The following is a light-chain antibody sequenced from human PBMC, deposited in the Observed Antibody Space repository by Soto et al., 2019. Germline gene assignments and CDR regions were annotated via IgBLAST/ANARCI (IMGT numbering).Light chain of an antibody. CDR1: HTVTDY. CDR2: DDS. V-gene: IGKV3-11*01. Sequence: EIVLAQSPATLSLSPGQRANLSCRASHTVTDYVAWYQQKPGQSPRLLIYDDSNRATGVPATFSGSGSGTDFTLTISSLEPEDFAVYYCHQRSDWPLISFGQGTRLEIK. CDR3: HQRSDWPLIS. J-gene: IGKJ5*01.